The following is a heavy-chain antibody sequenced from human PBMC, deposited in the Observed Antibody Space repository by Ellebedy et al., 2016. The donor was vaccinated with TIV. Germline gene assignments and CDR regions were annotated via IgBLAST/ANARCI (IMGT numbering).Heavy chain of an antibody. V-gene: IGHV1-69*13. D-gene: IGHD3-9*01. Sequence: SVKVSXKASGGTFSSYAISWVRQAPGQGLEWMGGIIPIFGTANYAQKFQSRVTITADESTSTAYMELSSLRSDDTAVYYCARNYDILTGYYIDYWGQGTLVTVSS. CDR2: IIPIFGTA. CDR1: GGTFSSYA. CDR3: ARNYDILTGYYIDY. J-gene: IGHJ4*02.